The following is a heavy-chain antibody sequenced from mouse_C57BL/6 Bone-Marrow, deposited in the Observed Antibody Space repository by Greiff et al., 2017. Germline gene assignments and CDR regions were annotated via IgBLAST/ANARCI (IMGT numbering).Heavy chain of an antibody. CDR3: TRLNWYYFDY. CDR2: IDPETGGT. D-gene: IGHD4-1*01. V-gene: IGHV1-15*01. CDR1: GYTFTDYE. Sequence: QVQLQQSGAELVRPGASVTLSCKASGYTFTDYEMHWVKQTPVHGLEWIGAIDPETGGTAYNQKVKGKAILTADKSSSTAYMELRSLTSEDSAVYYCTRLNWYYFDYWGQGTTLTVSS. J-gene: IGHJ2*01.